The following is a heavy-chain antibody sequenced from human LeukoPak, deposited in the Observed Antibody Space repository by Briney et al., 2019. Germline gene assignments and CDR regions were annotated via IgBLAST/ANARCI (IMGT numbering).Heavy chain of an antibody. J-gene: IGHJ4*02. Sequence: TLFLTCTVSGDSFSSVTDYWAWIRQPPGKALEWLALIYWDDDKRYSPSLKSRLTITMDTSKNQVVLTMTNMDPVDTATYYCAHLMLGSGPLTFDYWGQGTLVTVSS. V-gene: IGHV2-5*02. D-gene: IGHD3-10*01. CDR3: AHLMLGSGPLTFDY. CDR2: IYWDDDK. CDR1: GDSFSSVTDY.